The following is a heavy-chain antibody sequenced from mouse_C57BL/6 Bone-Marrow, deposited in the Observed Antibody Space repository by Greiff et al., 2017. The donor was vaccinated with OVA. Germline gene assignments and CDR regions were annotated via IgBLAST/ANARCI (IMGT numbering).Heavy chain of an antibody. V-gene: IGHV5-17*01. CDR1: GFTFTDYG. J-gene: IGHJ4*01. D-gene: IGHD2-5*01. Sequence: EVQGVESGGGLVKPGGSLKLSCAASGFTFTDYGMHWVRQAPEKGLEWVAYISSGSSTIYYADTLKGRFTISRDNAKNTLFLQKTSLRTEDTAVYYCAARVTSGYYAMDYWGQGTSVTVSS. CDR3: AARVTSGYYAMDY. CDR2: ISSGSSTI.